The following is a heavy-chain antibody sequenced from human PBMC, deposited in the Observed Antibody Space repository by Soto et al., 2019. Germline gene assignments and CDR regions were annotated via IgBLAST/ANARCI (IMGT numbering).Heavy chain of an antibody. CDR2: INHSGST. CDR1: GGSFSGYY. V-gene: IGHV4-34*01. D-gene: IGHD1-26*01. Sequence: SETLSLTCAVYGGSFSGYYWSWIRQPPGKGLEWIGEINHSGSTNYNPSLKSRVTISVDTSKNQFSLKLSSVTAADTAVYYCARGRELELLASYYYYYMDVWGKGTTVTVSS. J-gene: IGHJ6*03. CDR3: ARGRELELLASYYYYYMDV.